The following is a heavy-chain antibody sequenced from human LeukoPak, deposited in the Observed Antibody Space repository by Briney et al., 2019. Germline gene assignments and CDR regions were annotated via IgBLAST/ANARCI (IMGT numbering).Heavy chain of an antibody. CDR1: GGSFSSSSYY. V-gene: IGHV4-39*07. D-gene: IGHD3-22*01. CDR2: LYYSGST. CDR3: AREKDYYDRSVPD. Sequence: SETLSLTCTVPGGSFSSSSYYWGWIRQPPGKGLEWIGSLYYSGSTYYNPSLKSRVTISVDTSKNQFSLKLSSVTAADTAVYYCAREKDYYDRSVPDWGQGTLVTVSS. J-gene: IGHJ4*02.